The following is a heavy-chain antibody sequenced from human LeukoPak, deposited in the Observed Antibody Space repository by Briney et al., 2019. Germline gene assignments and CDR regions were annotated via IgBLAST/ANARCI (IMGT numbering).Heavy chain of an antibody. Sequence: PSETLSLTCTVSGGSISSYYWSWIRQPPGKGLEWIGYIYYSGSTNYNSSLKSRVTISVDTSKNQFSLKLSSVTVADTAVYYCARLNYYDSRGYYFLDYWGQGTLVTVSS. J-gene: IGHJ4*02. D-gene: IGHD3-22*01. V-gene: IGHV4-59*08. CDR2: IYYSGST. CDR1: GGSISSYY. CDR3: ARLNYYDSRGYYFLDY.